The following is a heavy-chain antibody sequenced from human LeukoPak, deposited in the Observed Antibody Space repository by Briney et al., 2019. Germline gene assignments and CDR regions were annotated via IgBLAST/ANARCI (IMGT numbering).Heavy chain of an antibody. J-gene: IGHJ5*02. CDR1: GGSISSYY. Sequence: PSETLSLTCTVSGGSISSYYWSWIRQPPGKGLEWIGEINHSGSTNYNPSLKSRVTISVDTSKNQFSLKLSSVTAADTAVYYCARHITYYYGSGRTSWFDPWGQGTLVTVSS. V-gene: IGHV4-34*01. D-gene: IGHD3-10*01. CDR2: INHSGST. CDR3: ARHITYYYGSGRTSWFDP.